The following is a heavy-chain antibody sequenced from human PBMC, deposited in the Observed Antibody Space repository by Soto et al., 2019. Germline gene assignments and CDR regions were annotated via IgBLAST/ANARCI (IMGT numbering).Heavy chain of an antibody. V-gene: IGHV1-2*02. D-gene: IGHD6-19*01. CDR1: GYTFTGYY. J-gene: IGHJ4*02. Sequence: ASVKVSCKASGYTFTGYYMHWVRQAPGQGLEWMGWISPNSGGTNYAQKFQGRVTMTRDTSISTAYMELSRLRSDDTAVYYCARGVSIAVAGYRYWGQGTLVTVSS. CDR3: ARGVSIAVAGYRY. CDR2: ISPNSGGT.